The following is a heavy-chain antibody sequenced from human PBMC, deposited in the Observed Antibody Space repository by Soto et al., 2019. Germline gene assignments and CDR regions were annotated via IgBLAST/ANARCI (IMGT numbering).Heavy chain of an antibody. V-gene: IGHV4-30-4*01. CDR1: GGSIDDINSY. D-gene: IGHD3-16*02. CDR3: ARSTYGEGYPHFFAD. J-gene: IGHJ4*02. Sequence: QVQLQESGPGLVMPSQTLSLTCAVSGGSIDDINSYWTWIRQSPGRSPEWIGYIHNTGNTFYSPSLKRRLAISIDRSKSQFSLKLSAVTAADTAFNYCARSTYGEGYPHFFADWGQGTLVTVSS. CDR2: IHNTGNT.